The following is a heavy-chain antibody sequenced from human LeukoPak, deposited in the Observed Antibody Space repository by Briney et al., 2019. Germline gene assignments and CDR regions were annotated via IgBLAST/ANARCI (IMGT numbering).Heavy chain of an antibody. J-gene: IGHJ6*02. D-gene: IGHD3-10*01. V-gene: IGHV4-61*01. CDR2: IYYSGST. CDR3: ARDSVYSLYYYAGYGMDV. CDR1: GGSVSSGSYY. Sequence: ASETLSLTCTVSGGSVSSGSYYWGWIRQPPGKGLEWIGYIYYSGSTNYNPSLKSRVTISVDTSKNQFSLKLSSVTAADTAVYYCARDSVYSLYYYAGYGMDVWGQGTTVTVSS.